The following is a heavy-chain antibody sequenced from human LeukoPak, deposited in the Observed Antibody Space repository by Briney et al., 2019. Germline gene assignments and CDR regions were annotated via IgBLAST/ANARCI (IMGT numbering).Heavy chain of an antibody. Sequence: GESLKISCKGSGFTFTNYWIDLVRQMPGKGLEWMGIIYPGDSDTRYSPSFQGQVTISADKSISTAYLQWSSLKASDTAMYYCAIGWVSGSGTVLDYWGQGALVTVSS. CDR1: GFTFTNYW. D-gene: IGHD1-14*01. CDR3: AIGWVSGSGTVLDY. CDR2: IYPGDSDT. V-gene: IGHV5-51*01. J-gene: IGHJ4*02.